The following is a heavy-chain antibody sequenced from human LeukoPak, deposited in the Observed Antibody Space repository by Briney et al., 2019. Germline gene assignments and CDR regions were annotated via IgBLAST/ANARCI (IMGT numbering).Heavy chain of an antibody. CDR1: GFTFRSYG. CDR2: ISYDGSNK. V-gene: IGHV3-30*18. J-gene: IGHJ4*02. Sequence: GGSQRLSCAASGFTFRSYGMHWVRQAPGKGLEWVAVISYDGSNKYYADSVKGRFTISRDNSKNTLYLQMNSLRAEDTAVYYCAKDAYGDYGPFDYWGQGTLVTVSS. D-gene: IGHD4-17*01. CDR3: AKDAYGDYGPFDY.